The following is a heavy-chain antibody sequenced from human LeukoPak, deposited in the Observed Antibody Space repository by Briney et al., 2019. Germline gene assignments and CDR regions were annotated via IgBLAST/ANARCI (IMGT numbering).Heavy chain of an antibody. Sequence: SETLSLTCNVSAGSISNYYWTWIRQPPGEGLEWIGYIYYSGGTNYNPSLKSRVTISIDTSKNQFSLKLSSVTAADTAVYYCARETLEGKFDPWGQGILVTVSS. V-gene: IGHV4-59*01. J-gene: IGHJ5*02. CDR2: IYYSGGT. CDR1: AGSISNYY. D-gene: IGHD1-1*01. CDR3: ARETLEGKFDP.